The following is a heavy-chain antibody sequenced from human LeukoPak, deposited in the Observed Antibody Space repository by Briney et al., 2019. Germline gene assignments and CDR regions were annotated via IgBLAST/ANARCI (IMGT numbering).Heavy chain of an antibody. Sequence: GASVKVSCKASGYTFTGYYMHWVRQAPGQGLEWMGWINPNSGGTNYAQKFQGRVTMTRDTSISTAYMELSRLRSEDTAVYYCARGWWEGYGSGSYDYWGQGTLVTVSS. D-gene: IGHD3-10*01. J-gene: IGHJ4*02. CDR3: ARGWWEGYGSGSYDY. CDR2: INPNSGGT. CDR1: GYTFTGYY. V-gene: IGHV1-2*02.